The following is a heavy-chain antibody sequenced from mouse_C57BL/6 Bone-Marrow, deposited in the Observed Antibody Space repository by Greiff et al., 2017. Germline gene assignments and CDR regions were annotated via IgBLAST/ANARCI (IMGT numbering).Heavy chain of an antibody. Sequence: EVQLQQSGPELVKPGASVKIPCKASGYTFTDYNMDWVKQSHGKSLEWIGDINPNNGGTIYNQKFKGKATLTVDKSSSTAYMELRSLTSEDTAVYYCANLSYDYDGDDPGFAYWGQGTLVTVSA. V-gene: IGHV1-18*01. CDR2: INPNNGGT. CDR3: ANLSYDYDGDDPGFAY. CDR1: GYTFTDYN. J-gene: IGHJ3*01. D-gene: IGHD2-4*01.